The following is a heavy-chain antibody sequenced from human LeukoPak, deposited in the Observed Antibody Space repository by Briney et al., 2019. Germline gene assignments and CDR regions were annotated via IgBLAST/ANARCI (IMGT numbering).Heavy chain of an antibody. CDR2: IYPGDSDT. J-gene: IGHJ4*02. CDR3: ALGMYSSGWRFDY. D-gene: IGHD6-19*01. Sequence: GESLKISSQASGYSFTTYWIGWVRQMPGKGLEWMGIIYPGDSDTRYSPSFQGQVTISADKSITTAYLQWSSLRASDTAMYYCALGMYSSGWRFDYWGQGTLVTVSP. V-gene: IGHV5-51*01. CDR1: GYSFTTYW.